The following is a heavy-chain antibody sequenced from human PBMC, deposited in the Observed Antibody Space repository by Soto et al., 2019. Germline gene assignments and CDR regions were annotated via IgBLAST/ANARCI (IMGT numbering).Heavy chain of an antibody. CDR1: GDSIISSDFY. CDR2: IFYLGSS. J-gene: IGHJ5*02. Sequence: SETLSLTCTVSGDSIISSDFYWGWVRQPPGKGLEWIGSIFYLGSSYYNPSLKSRVTMSVDTSKNQFSLRLRSVTAADTALYFCARHSLALRKNNWFDPWGQGIMVTVPQ. D-gene: IGHD3-3*02. CDR3: ARHSLALRKNNWFDP. V-gene: IGHV4-39*01.